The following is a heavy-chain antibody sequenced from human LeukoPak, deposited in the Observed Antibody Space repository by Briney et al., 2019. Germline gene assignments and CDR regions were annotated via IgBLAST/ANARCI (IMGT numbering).Heavy chain of an antibody. CDR1: GGSFRGYY. Sequence: SETLSLTCAVYGGSFRGYYWTWIRQPPGKGLEWIGEINHSGNTKYNPSLKRRVTILLDTSKNQFSLKLSSVHAADTAVYYCARGGSTFGPYYYGSGSSWGQETLVTVSS. V-gene: IGHV4-34*01. CDR2: INHSGNT. J-gene: IGHJ4*02. CDR3: ARGGSTFGPYYYGSGSS. D-gene: IGHD3-10*01.